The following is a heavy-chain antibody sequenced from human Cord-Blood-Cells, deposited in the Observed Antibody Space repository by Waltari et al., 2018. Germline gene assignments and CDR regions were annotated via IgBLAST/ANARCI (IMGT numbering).Heavy chain of an antibody. CDR1: GFSLSTSGVG. CDR2: IYWDDDK. Sequence: QITLKEAGPTLVQPTQTLTLTCGFSGFSLSTSGVGMGWTRHPPVKALEWLALIYWDDDKRYSPSLKSRLTITKDTSKNQVVLTITNMDPVDTATYYCAHRGGSSSSCDYWGQGTLVTVSS. D-gene: IGHD6-6*01. CDR3: AHRGGSSSSCDY. V-gene: IGHV2-5*02. J-gene: IGHJ4*02.